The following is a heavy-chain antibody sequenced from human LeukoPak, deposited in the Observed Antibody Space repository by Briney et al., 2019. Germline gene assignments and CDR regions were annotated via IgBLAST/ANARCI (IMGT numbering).Heavy chain of an antibody. D-gene: IGHD6-13*01. Sequence: PSETLSLTCTVSGASITSYYWSWIRQPPGKGLEWIRSIYYSGSTYYNPSLKSRVTISVDTSKNQFSLKLSSVTAADTAVYYCARQCTSSWYNPHAFDIWGQGTMVTVSS. CDR3: ARQCTSSWYNPHAFDI. CDR1: GASITSYY. V-gene: IGHV4-59*05. J-gene: IGHJ3*02. CDR2: IYYSGST.